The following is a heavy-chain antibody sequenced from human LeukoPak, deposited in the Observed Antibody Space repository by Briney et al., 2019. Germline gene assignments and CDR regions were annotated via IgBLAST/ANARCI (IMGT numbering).Heavy chain of an antibody. CDR1: GGSISSGSYY. CDR2: IYYSGST. CDR3: ARRDWSGYDHDY. Sequence: SETLSLTCTVSGGSISSGSYYWSWIRQPAGKGLEWIGSIYYSGSTYYNPSLKSRVTISVDTSKNQFSLKLSSVTAADTAVYYCARRDWSGYDHDYWGQGTLVTVSS. D-gene: IGHD5-12*01. J-gene: IGHJ4*02. V-gene: IGHV4-39*07.